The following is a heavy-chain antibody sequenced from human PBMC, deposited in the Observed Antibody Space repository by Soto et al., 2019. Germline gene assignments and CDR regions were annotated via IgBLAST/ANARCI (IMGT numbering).Heavy chain of an antibody. CDR2: ISYDGSNK. J-gene: IGHJ4*02. V-gene: IGHV3-30*03. Sequence: GGSLGLSCAAPGFTFNSYAMHWVRQAPGKGLEWVAVISYDGSNKYYAESVKGQFTISRDTSTNTPSLQIHSLTPEDTAVYYCHAGGLFLTVSSSTYSGQGTLLT. D-gene: IGHD2-21*02. CDR1: GFTFNSYA. CDR3: HAGGLFLTVSSSTY.